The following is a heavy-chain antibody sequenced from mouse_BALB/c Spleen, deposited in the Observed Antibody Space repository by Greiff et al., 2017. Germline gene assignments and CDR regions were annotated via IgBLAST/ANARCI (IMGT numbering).Heavy chain of an antibody. V-gene: IGHV1-63*01. CDR3: ARVGSYGGAMDY. Sequence: QVQLQQSGAELVRPGTSVKISCKASGYAFTNYWLGWVKQRPGHGLEWIGDIYPGSGNTYYNEKFKGKATLTADKSSSTAYMQLSSLTSEDSAVLFCARVGSYGGAMDYWGQGTSVTVSS. CDR2: IYPGSGNT. J-gene: IGHJ4*01. D-gene: IGHD1-1*01. CDR1: GYAFTNYW.